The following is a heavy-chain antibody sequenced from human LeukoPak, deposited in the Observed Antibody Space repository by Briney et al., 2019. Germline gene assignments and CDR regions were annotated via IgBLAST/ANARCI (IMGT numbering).Heavy chain of an antibody. J-gene: IGHJ4*02. CDR3: ARVVRGYYDSSGRTFDY. V-gene: IGHV4-30-4*01. D-gene: IGHD3-22*01. Sequence: ASETLSLTCTVSGGSISSGDYYWSWIRQPPGKGLEWIGYIYYSGSTYYNPSLKSRVTISVDTSKNQFSLKLSSVTAADTAVYYCARVVRGYYDSSGRTFDYWGQGTLVTVSS. CDR1: GGSISSGDYY. CDR2: IYYSGST.